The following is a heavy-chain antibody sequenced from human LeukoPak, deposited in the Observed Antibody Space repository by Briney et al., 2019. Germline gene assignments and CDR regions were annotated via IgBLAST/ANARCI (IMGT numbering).Heavy chain of an antibody. D-gene: IGHD6-19*01. CDR3: ARVGQWLVHLD. Sequence: ASVKVSCKASGYTFTSYYMHWVRQAPGQGLEWMGIINPSGGSTSYAQKFQGRVTMTRDTSTGTVYMELSSLRSEDTAVYYCARVGQWLVHLDWGQGTLVTVSS. V-gene: IGHV1-46*01. CDR2: INPSGGST. J-gene: IGHJ4*02. CDR1: GYTFTSYY.